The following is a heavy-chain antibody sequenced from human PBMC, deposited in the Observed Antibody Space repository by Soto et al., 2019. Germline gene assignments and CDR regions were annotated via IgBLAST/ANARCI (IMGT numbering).Heavy chain of an antibody. Sequence: PVGSLRLSCVGSGFSLSNYWMHWVRQAPGKGLEWVSRITSDGSAPIYADSVKGRFTISRDNAKNTLYLQMDSLRAEDTAVYYCARPTSLSGNPFDHWGQGTLVTVSS. CDR1: GFSLSNYW. CDR3: ARPTSLSGNPFDH. V-gene: IGHV3-74*01. D-gene: IGHD3-3*01. J-gene: IGHJ4*02. CDR2: ITSDGSAP.